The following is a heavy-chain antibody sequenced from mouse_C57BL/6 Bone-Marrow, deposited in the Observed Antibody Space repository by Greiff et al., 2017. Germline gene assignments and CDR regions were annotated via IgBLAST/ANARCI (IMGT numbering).Heavy chain of an antibody. CDR2: INSDGGST. CDR3: ARHEGLRRLYYFDD. Sequence: EVQRVESGGGLVQPGESLKLSCESNEYEFPSHDMSWVRKTPEKRLELVAAINSDGGSTYYPDTMERRFIISRDNTKKTLYLQMSSLRSEDTASYYCARHEGLRRLYYFDDWGQGTTLTVSS. V-gene: IGHV5-2*01. D-gene: IGHD2-4*01. J-gene: IGHJ2*01. CDR1: EYEFPSHD.